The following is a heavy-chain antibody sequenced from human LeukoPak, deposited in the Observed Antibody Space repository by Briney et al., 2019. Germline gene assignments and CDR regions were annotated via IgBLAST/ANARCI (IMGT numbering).Heavy chain of an antibody. J-gene: IGHJ6*03. CDR1: GGSFSGYY. Sequence: SETLSLTCGVYGGSFSGYYWSWIRQPPGKGLEWIGEINHSGSTNYNPSLKSRVTISVDTSKNQFSLKLSSVTAADTAVYYCAREFKGLRYYYYYMDVWGKGTTVTVSS. D-gene: IGHD4-17*01. CDR3: AREFKGLRYYYYYMDV. V-gene: IGHV4-34*01. CDR2: INHSGST.